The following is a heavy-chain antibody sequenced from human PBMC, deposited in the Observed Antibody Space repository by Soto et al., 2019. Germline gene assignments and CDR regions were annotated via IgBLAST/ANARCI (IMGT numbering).Heavy chain of an antibody. CDR3: AKGSADGSPYYFDF. J-gene: IGHJ4*01. CDR2: IWFDGSNK. Sequence: GGSLSLSCAASGFPFSSYGMHWVRQAPGKGLEWVAVIWFDGSNKFYADSVKGRFTISRDNSKNTLYLQMETLRAEDTAVYFCAKGSADGSPYYFDFWGHGTLVTVSS. CDR1: GFPFSSYG. D-gene: IGHD3-16*01. V-gene: IGHV3-33*06.